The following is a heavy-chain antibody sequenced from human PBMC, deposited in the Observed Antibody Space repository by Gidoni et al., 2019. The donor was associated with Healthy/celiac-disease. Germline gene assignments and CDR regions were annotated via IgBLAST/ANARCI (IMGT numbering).Heavy chain of an antibody. V-gene: IGHV3-33*08. CDR2: RWYDGSNK. CDR3: ARDLGSGSYGPNDY. D-gene: IGHD1-26*01. Sequence: QVQLVESGGGEVHPGRSLRLSCTASRFTFSRYGMHWVSQAPGKGLEWVAVRWYDGSNKYYENSVKGRFTISRDNSKNTLYLQMHSLSAEATAVYYCARDLGSGSYGPNDYWGQGTLVTVSS. J-gene: IGHJ4*02. CDR1: RFTFSRYG.